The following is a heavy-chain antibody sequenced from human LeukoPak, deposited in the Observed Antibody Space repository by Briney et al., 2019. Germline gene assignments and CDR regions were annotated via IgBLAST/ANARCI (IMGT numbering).Heavy chain of an antibody. V-gene: IGHV4-59*12. Sequence: PSETLSLTCSVSGAFTSRYYWSWVRQPLGQGLEWIGNIFYSGNSKYNPSLTSRISMSVDTSKTQFSLELTSLTAADTAVYCCTRIDPLGFFDQWGPGTLVTVSS. CDR1: GAFTSRYY. CDR2: IFYSGNS. CDR3: TRIDPLGFFDQ. D-gene: IGHD6-25*01. J-gene: IGHJ4*02.